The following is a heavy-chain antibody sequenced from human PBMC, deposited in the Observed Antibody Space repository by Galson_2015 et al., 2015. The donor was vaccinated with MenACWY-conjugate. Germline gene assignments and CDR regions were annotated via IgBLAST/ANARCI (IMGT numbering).Heavy chain of an antibody. V-gene: IGHV4-61*02. CDR3: ARDSSSWPNWFDP. Sequence: GRIYTSGSTNYNPSLKSRVTISVDTSKNQFSLKLSSVTAADTAVYYCARDSSSWPNWFDPWGQGTLVTVSS. D-gene: IGHD6-13*01. J-gene: IGHJ5*02. CDR2: IYTSGST.